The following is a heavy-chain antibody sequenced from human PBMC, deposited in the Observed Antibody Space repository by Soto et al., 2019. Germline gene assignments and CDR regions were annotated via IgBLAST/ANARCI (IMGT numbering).Heavy chain of an antibody. D-gene: IGHD6-6*01. V-gene: IGHV4-59*01. J-gene: IGHJ5*02. CDR3: ASLRESSSSIWFDP. Sequence: SETLSLTCTVSGGSISSYYWSWIRQPPGKGLEWIGYIYYSGSTNYNPSLKSRVTISVDTSKNQFSLKLSSVTAADTAVYYCASLRESSSSIWFDPWGQGTLVTVSS. CDR1: GGSISSYY. CDR2: IYYSGST.